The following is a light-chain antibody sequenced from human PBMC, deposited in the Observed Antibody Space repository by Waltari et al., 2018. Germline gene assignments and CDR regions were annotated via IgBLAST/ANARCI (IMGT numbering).Light chain of an antibody. CDR1: QSVSRS. V-gene: IGKV3-20*01. Sequence: EIVLTQSPGTLSLLPGERATLSCRASQSVSRSLAWYQQKPGQAPRLLIYGSSSRATGIPERFIGSGSGTDFSLTINRLEPEDFAVYYCQHYVRLPATFGQGTKVDIK. CDR3: QHYVRLPAT. J-gene: IGKJ1*01. CDR2: GSS.